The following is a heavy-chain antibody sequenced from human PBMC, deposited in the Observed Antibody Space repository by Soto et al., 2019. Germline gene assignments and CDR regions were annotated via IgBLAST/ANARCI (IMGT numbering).Heavy chain of an antibody. Sequence: QLQLQESGSGLVKPSQTLSLACAVSGGSISSGGYSWSWIRQPPGKGLEWIGYIYQSGNTYYNPSLKSRVTISVDRSKNQFSLKLSSVTAADTAVYDCARADYGDYFDYWGQGTLVTVSS. J-gene: IGHJ4*02. V-gene: IGHV4-30-2*01. CDR3: ARADYGDYFDY. D-gene: IGHD4-17*01. CDR1: GGSISSGGYS. CDR2: IYQSGNT.